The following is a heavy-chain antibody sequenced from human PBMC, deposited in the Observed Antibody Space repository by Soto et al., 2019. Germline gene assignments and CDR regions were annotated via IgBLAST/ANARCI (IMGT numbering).Heavy chain of an antibody. CDR2: IGTAGDT. D-gene: IGHD4-4*01. Sequence: EVQLVESGGGLVQPGGSLRLSCAASGFTFSSYDMHWFRQATGKGLEWVSAIGTAGDTYYPGSVKGRFTISRENAKNSLYLQMNSLRAEDTAVYYCARRNDYISGGMDVWGQGTTVTVSS. J-gene: IGHJ6*02. CDR1: GFTFSSYD. CDR3: ARRNDYISGGMDV. V-gene: IGHV3-13*01.